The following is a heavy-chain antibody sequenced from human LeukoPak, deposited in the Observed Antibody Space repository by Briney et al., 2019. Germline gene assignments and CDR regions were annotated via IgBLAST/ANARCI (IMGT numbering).Heavy chain of an antibody. D-gene: IGHD2-2*02. Sequence: PGGSLRLSCAASGFTFRTHLMHWVRQAPGKGLEWVAFIRYDGNNKYYADSVKGRFTISRDNSEKKLYLQMNSLRAEDTAVYYCAKEGVGYCSSTSCYINYWGQGTLVTVSS. J-gene: IGHJ4*02. CDR3: AKEGVGYCSSTSCYINY. V-gene: IGHV3-30*02. CDR2: IRYDGNNK. CDR1: GFTFRTHL.